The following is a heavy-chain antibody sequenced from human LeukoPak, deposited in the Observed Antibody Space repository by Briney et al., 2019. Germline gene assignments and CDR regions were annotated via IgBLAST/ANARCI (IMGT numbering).Heavy chain of an antibody. D-gene: IGHD6-13*01. CDR2: INHSGST. V-gene: IGHV4-34*01. CDR1: GGSFSGYY. J-gene: IGHJ4*02. CDR3: ASTSIAAAGTGYYFDY. Sequence: PSETLSLTCAVYGGSFSGYYWSWIRQPPGKGLEWIGEINHSGSTNYNPSLKSRVTISVDTSKNQFSLKLSSVTAADTAVYYCASTSIAAAGTGYYFDYWGQGTLVTVSS.